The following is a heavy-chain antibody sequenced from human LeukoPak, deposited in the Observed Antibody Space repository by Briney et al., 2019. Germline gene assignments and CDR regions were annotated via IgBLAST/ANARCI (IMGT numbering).Heavy chain of an antibody. V-gene: IGHV4-59*01. Sequence: SETLSLTCSVSGGSISSYYRSWIRQPPGKGLEWIGYVSYSGSTTYNPSLKSRVTISVDTSKNQFSLKLSSVTAADTAVYYCARVDSSSFDFDYWGQGALVTVSS. J-gene: IGHJ4*02. CDR2: VSYSGST. CDR1: GGSISSYY. CDR3: ARVDSSSFDFDY. D-gene: IGHD6-6*01.